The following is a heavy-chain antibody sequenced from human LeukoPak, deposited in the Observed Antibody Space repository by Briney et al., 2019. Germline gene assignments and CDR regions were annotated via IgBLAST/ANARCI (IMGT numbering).Heavy chain of an antibody. V-gene: IGHV4-61*01. J-gene: IGHJ3*01. CDR3: VRETTTEYYDSSGYYRQTEVFDA. CDR2: AYYSGRT. D-gene: IGHD3-22*01. Sequence: PSETLSLTCTVSGDSVRSDTYYWSWIRQPPGKGLEWIGFAYYSGRTNYNASLKSRVTMSVDTSKNQFSLMLRSVTAADTAVYYCVRETTTEYYDSSGYYRQTEVFDAWGQGTMVTVSS. CDR1: GDSVRSDTYY.